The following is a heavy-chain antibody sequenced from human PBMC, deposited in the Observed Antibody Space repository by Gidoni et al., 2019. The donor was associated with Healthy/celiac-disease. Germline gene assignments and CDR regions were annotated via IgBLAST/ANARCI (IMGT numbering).Heavy chain of an antibody. CDR2: IKSKTDGGTT. CDR3: TTKWELNDAFDI. J-gene: IGHJ3*02. CDR1: GFTFSNAW. Sequence: EVQLVESGGGLVKPGGSLRLSCAASGFTFSNAWMSWVRQAPGKGLEWVGRIKSKTDGGTTDYAAPVKGRFTISRDDSKNTLYLQMNSLKTEDTAVYYCTTKWELNDAFDIWGQGTMVTVSS. D-gene: IGHD1-26*01. V-gene: IGHV3-15*01.